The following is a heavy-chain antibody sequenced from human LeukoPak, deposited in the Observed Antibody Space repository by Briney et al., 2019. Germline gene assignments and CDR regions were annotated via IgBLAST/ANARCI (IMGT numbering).Heavy chain of an antibody. CDR2: IKSDGSNY. J-gene: IGHJ6*02. CDR1: GVTFTSYW. V-gene: IGHV3-74*01. CDR3: ARGMSGYYGMDV. Sequence: GSLRLSPAASGVTFTSYWMHSVRQAPSQRLVWVSRIKSDGSNYYADSVKGRFTIFRDNAKNTLYLQMNSLRAEDTAVYYCARGMSGYYGMDVWGQGTTVTVSS.